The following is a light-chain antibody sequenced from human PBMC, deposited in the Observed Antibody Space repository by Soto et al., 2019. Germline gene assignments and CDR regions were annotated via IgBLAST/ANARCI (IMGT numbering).Light chain of an antibody. J-gene: IGLJ1*01. V-gene: IGLV6-57*02. CDR3: CSYAGSYTYV. CDR1: SGTIVANY. CDR2: EDT. Sequence: NFMLAQPHSVSESPGKTVTISCTGSSGTIVANYVQWYQQRPGSAPTTVIFEDTQRPSGVPDRFSGSIDRSSNSASLTISGLQAEDEADYYCCSYAGSYTYVFGTGTKLTVL.